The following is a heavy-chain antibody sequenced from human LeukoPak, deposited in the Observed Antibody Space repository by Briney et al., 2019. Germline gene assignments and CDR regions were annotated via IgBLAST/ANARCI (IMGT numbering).Heavy chain of an antibody. V-gene: IGHV3-74*01. CDR1: GFTFSNYA. D-gene: IGHD2-15*01. CDR2: LNSDGSST. J-gene: IGHJ4*02. CDR3: ARDVAYFDY. Sequence: PGGSLRLSCAASGFTFSNYAMSWARQAPGKGLVWVSRLNSDGSSTNYADSVKGRFTISRDNAKNTLFLQMNTLRAEDTAVYYCARDVAYFDYWGQGTLVTVSS.